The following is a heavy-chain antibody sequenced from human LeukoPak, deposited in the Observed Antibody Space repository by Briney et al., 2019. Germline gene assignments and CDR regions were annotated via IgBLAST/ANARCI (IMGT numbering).Heavy chain of an antibody. CDR2: VYYTGST. J-gene: IGHJ4*02. Sequence: SETLSLTCTVYGADIRTYYWSWLRQAPGKGLEWIGQVYYTGSTTYNPSLKGRVTMSVDTSRNQFSLKMNFVTAADTALYYCARGQRSYFLAVDDCGLGTLVTVSS. V-gene: IGHV4-59*01. CDR1: GADIRTYY. CDR3: ARGQRSYFLAVDD. D-gene: IGHD1-26*01.